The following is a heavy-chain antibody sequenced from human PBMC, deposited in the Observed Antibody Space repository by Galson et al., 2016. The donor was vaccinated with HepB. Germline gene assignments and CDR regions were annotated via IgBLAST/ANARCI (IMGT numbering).Heavy chain of an antibody. Sequence: PALVKPTQTLTLTCTFSGFSLSSRGMCMSWIRQPPGKGLEWLALIDWDDDKNYNPSLRTRLTISKDTSRNQVVLEVTNLDPVGTATYYCARMLRWDYYDNSAIPGVFDVWGQGTMVTVSS. CDR2: IDWDDDK. J-gene: IGHJ3*01. V-gene: IGHV2-70*01. D-gene: IGHD3-22*01. CDR1: GFSLSSRGMC. CDR3: ARMLRWDYYDNSAIPGVFDV.